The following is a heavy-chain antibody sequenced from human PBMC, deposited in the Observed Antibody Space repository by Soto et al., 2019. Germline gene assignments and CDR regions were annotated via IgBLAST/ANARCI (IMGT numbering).Heavy chain of an antibody. CDR2: IYYSLST. D-gene: IGHD1-7*01. CDR3: ARHLGFKWNYREFEY. J-gene: IGHJ4*02. V-gene: IGHV4-39*01. CDR1: VFSIISIIYY. Sequence: SDTLSLTCTFSVFSIISIIYYLCFIRQPPWKWLEWIGSIYYSLSTYYNPSLKSRVTISVDTSKNQFSLKLSSVTAADKAVYYCARHLGFKWNYREFEYWGKGNMVTVSS.